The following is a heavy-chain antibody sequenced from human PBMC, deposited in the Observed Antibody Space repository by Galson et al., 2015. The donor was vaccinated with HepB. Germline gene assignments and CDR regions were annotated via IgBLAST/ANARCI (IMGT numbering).Heavy chain of an antibody. CDR1: GFTFSDCY. J-gene: IGHJ6*02. V-gene: IGHV3-11*03. CDR2: ISSSSSYT. CDR3: ARIPVAGKVYYYYGMDV. Sequence: SLRLSCAASGFTFSDCYMSWIRQAPGKGLEWVSYISSSSSYTNYADSVTGRFTISRDNAKNSLYLQMNSLRAEDTAVYYCARIPVAGKVYYYYGMDVWGQGTTVTVSS. D-gene: IGHD6-19*01.